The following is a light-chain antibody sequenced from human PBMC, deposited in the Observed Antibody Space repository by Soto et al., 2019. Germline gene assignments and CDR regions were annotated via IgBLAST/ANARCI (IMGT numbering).Light chain of an antibody. CDR3: QVWNSFSDHPYV. Sequence: VLSQPPSVSLAPGQTARISCGGANIGPRKVHWCQQKPGQAPVLIVYDDSGRPSGIPERFSGSNSGNTATLTISRVEAGDEADYYCQVWNSFSDHPYVFGSGTKVTVL. CDR2: DDS. CDR1: NIGPRK. V-gene: IGLV3-21*02. J-gene: IGLJ1*01.